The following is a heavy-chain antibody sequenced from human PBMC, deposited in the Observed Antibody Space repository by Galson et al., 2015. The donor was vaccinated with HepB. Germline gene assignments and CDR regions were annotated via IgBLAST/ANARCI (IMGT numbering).Heavy chain of an antibody. CDR3: ATVVTATHYYYYGMDV. J-gene: IGHJ6*02. D-gene: IGHD2-21*02. Sequence: SLRLSCAASGFTFSTYGMHWVRQAPGKGLEWVAVISYDGSDKYFADSVKGRFTISRDNSKSTLYLQVNSLRAEDTAVYYCATVVTATHYYYYGMDVWGQGTTVTVSS. CDR2: ISYDGSDK. CDR1: GFTFSTYG. V-gene: IGHV3-30*03.